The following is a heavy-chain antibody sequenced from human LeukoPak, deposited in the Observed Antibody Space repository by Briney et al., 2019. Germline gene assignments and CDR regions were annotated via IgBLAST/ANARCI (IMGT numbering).Heavy chain of an antibody. CDR2: IYYTGQT. CDR3: ATGYSSTWYYFDY. CDR1: GDSISNYY. Sequence: RASETLSLTCTVSGDSISNYYWTWIRQPPGKGLEWIGYIYYTGQTNYNPSLESRVTISVDTSRGHFSLRLTSVTAADTAVYYCATGYSSTWYYFDYWGQGTLVTVSS. J-gene: IGHJ4*02. V-gene: IGHV4-59*01. D-gene: IGHD6-13*01.